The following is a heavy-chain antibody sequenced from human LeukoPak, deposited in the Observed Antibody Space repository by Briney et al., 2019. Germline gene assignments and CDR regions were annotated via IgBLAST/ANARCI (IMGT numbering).Heavy chain of an antibody. J-gene: IGHJ4*02. CDR2: ISYDGSNK. CDR3: AKDPSPDFWSGYYDY. V-gene: IGHV3-30*18. D-gene: IGHD3-3*01. Sequence: GGSLRLSCAASGFTFSSYGMHWVRQAPGKGLEWVAVISYDGSNKYYADSAKGRFTISRDNSKNTLYLQMNSLRAEDTAVYYCAKDPSPDFWSGYYDYWGQGTLVTVSS. CDR1: GFTFSSYG.